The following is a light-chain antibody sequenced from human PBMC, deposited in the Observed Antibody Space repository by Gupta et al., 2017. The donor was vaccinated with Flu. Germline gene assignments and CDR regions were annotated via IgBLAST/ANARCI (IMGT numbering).Light chain of an antibody. V-gene: IGLV2-14*01. CDR3: SSYTDTSTFYV. J-gene: IGLJ1*01. CDR2: DVS. CDR1: SSDVGGYNY. Sequence: QSALTQPASVSGSPGQSITISCTGTSSDVGGYNYVSWYQQRPGKAPKLMIYDVSNRPSGVSNRFSGSKSGNTAPLAISGLQAEDETDYYCSSYTDTSTFYVFGTGTKVTVL.